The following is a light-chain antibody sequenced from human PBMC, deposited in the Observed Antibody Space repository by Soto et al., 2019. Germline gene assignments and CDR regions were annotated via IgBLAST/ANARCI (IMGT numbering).Light chain of an antibody. V-gene: IGLV1-44*01. Sequence: QSVLTQPPSASGTPGQRVIISCSGSSSNIGTYTVNWYQQLPDTAPKLLIYTDYERPSGVPDRFSGSKSGYTASLTVSGLQTEDEAFYYCSSSAGIYHYLVFGGGTKLTVL. J-gene: IGLJ3*02. CDR2: TDY. CDR1: SSNIGTYT. CDR3: SSSAGIYHYLV.